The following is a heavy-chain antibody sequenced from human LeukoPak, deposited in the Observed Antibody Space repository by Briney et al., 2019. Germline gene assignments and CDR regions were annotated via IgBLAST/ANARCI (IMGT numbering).Heavy chain of an antibody. Sequence: SETLSLTCTVSGGSISSYYWSWIRQPPGKGLEWIGYIYYSGSTNYNPSLKSRVTISVDTSKNQFSLKLSSVTAADTAVYYCARAPSSVTTNNWFDPWGQGTLVTVSS. CDR1: GGSISSYY. CDR3: ARAPSSVTTNNWFDP. CDR2: IYYSGST. D-gene: IGHD4-11*01. J-gene: IGHJ5*02. V-gene: IGHV4-59*01.